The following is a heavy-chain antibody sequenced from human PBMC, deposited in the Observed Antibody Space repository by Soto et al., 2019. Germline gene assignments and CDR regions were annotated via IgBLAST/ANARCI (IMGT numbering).Heavy chain of an antibody. CDR3: ATGRAVPGSDY. CDR2: IKSKADGGAT. D-gene: IGHD6-19*01. V-gene: IGHV3-15*01. CDR1: GFTFSNEC. J-gene: IGHJ4*02. Sequence: PGVWLRLSCAASGFTFSNECMNWVRQAPGKGLEWVRRIKSKADGGATDYAAPVKGRFTVSRDDSTNSLYLQMSSLKTEDTALYSCATGRAVPGSDYWGKGTLVTVSS.